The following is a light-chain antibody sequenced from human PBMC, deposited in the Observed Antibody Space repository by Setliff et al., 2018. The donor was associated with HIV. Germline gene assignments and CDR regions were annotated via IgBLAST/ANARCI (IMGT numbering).Light chain of an antibody. J-gene: IGLJ1*01. V-gene: IGLV2-11*01. CDR3: CSYAGSYTYV. Sequence: QSVLTQPRSVSGSPGQSVTISCTGTSSDVGGYNYVSWYQQHPGKAPKLMIYDVTKRPSGFPDRFSGSKSGNTASLTISGLQAEDEADYYCCSYAGSYTYVFATGTKVTVL. CDR1: SSDVGGYNY. CDR2: DVT.